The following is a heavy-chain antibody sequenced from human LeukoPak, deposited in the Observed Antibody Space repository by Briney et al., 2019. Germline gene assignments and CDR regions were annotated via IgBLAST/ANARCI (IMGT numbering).Heavy chain of an antibody. J-gene: IGHJ4*02. CDR3: AHSRIAVAGETDFRY. CDR2: IYWSDDE. V-gene: IGHV2-5*01. Sequence: SGPTLMNPSATLTLTCTISGFSLSTEGVGVGWIRQPPGKALEWLGFIYWSDDEYYSPSLKNRLTATKDTSRNQAVLTMTDMDPVDTTTYFCAHSRIAVAGETDFRYWGQGILVIVSS. D-gene: IGHD6-19*01. CDR1: GFSLSTEGVG.